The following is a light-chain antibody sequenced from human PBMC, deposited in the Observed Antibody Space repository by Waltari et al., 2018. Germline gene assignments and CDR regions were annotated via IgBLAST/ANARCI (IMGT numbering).Light chain of an antibody. V-gene: IGLV2-14*03. CDR3: SSYTSSSTRV. J-gene: IGLJ3*02. Sequence: QSALTQPASVSGSPGQSITISCTGTSGDVGPYSFVSWYQQHPGKAPKLMIYDVTNRPSGISNRFSGSKSGNTASLTISGLQAEDEADYYCSSYTSSSTRVFGGGTKLTVL. CDR2: DVT. CDR1: SGDVGPYSF.